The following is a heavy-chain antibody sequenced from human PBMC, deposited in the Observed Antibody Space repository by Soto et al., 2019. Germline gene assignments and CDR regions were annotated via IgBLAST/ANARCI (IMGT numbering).Heavy chain of an antibody. V-gene: IGHV3-30*03. CDR1: GFIFSNYD. D-gene: IGHD3-10*01. CDR3: ARGKAPHGLGFWPYYYSDMDV. J-gene: IGHJ6*02. Sequence: GGSLRLSCAASGFIFSNYDMDWVRQAPGKGLEWVAVISYVGNNKYYADSVQGRFSISRDNSQNTLYLHLGSLRDEDTAVYYCARGKAPHGLGFWPYYYSDMDVWGQGTKVTVSS. CDR2: ISYVGNNK.